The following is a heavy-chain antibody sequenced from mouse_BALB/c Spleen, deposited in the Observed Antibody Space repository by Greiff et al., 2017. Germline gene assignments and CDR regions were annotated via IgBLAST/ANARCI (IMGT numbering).Heavy chain of an antibody. Sequence: EVKLVESGGGLVKPGGSLKLSCAASGFTFSDYYMYWVRQTPEKRLEWVATISDGGSYTYYPDSVKGRFSISRDSAKNNLYLQMSSLKSEDTAMYCCTRDRDRDDGGDAMDYWGQGTSVTVSS. V-gene: IGHV5-4*02. J-gene: IGHJ4*01. CDR3: TRDRDRDDGGDAMDY. D-gene: IGHD2-14*01. CDR2: ISDGGSYT. CDR1: GFTFSDYY.